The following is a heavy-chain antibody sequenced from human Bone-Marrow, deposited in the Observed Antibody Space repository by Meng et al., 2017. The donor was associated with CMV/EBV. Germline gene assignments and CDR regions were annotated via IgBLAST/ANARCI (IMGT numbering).Heavy chain of an antibody. V-gene: IGHV1-2*02. J-gene: IGHJ6*02. CDR3: ARAGGMDV. Sequence: ASVKVSCKASGYTFTGLYLHWVRQAPGQGLEWMGWLNPNTGGTYYAQKFQDRVTMTRDTSIRTAYMELSSLRSEDTAVYYCARAGGMDVWGQGTTVTGYS. CDR1: GYTFTGLY. CDR2: LNPNTGGT.